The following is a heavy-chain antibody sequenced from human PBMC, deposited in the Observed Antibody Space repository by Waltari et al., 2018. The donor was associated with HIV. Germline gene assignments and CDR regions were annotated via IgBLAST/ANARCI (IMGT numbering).Heavy chain of an antibody. J-gene: IGHJ6*02. Sequence: QAQLIHSGPEAKKPGASVKASCQALGSDFRRYGFNWVRRTPGQGFEWLGWINAYSHNRNYTEGRITLTTNTSSNTATLELRSLRPDDTGTYYCARVRGAKWPASYYGMDVWGQGTAVSVSS. D-gene: IGHD5-12*01. CDR2: INAYSHNR. CDR1: GSDFRRYG. CDR3: ARVRGAKWPASYYGMDV. V-gene: IGHV1-18*01.